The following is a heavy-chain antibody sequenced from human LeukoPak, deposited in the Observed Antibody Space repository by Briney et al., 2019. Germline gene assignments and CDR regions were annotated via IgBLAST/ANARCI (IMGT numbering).Heavy chain of an antibody. CDR3: ATNSVFDWYSAHYYYYYMDV. CDR2: INHSGST. V-gene: IGHV4-34*01. D-gene: IGHD3-9*01. Sequence: TSETLSLTCAVYGGSFSGYYWSWIRQPPGKGLEWIGEINHSGSTNYNPSLKSRVTISVDTSKNQFSLKLSSVTAADTAVYYCATNSVFDWYSAHYYYYYMDVWGKGTTVTVSS. J-gene: IGHJ6*03. CDR1: GGSFSGYY.